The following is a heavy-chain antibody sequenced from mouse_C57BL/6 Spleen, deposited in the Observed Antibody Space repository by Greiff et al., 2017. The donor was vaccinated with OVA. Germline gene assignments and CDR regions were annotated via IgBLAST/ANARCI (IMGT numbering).Heavy chain of an antibody. Sequence: VQLQQPGTELVKPGASVKLSCKASGYTFTSYWMHWVKQRPGQGLEWIGNINTSNGGTNYNEKFKSKATLTVDKSSSTAYMQLSSLTSEDSAVYYCAGYYGSRGYYYAMDYWGQGTSVTVSS. CDR3: AGYYGSRGYYYAMDY. J-gene: IGHJ4*01. V-gene: IGHV1-53*01. D-gene: IGHD1-1*01. CDR1: GYTFTSYW. CDR2: INTSNGGT.